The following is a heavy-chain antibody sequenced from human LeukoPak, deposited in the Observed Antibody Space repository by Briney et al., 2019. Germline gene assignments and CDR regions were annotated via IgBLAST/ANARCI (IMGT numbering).Heavy chain of an antibody. Sequence: SETLSLTCAVYGGSFSGYYWSWIRQPPGKGLEWIGEINHSGSTNYNPSLKSRVPISVDTSKNQFSLKLSSVTAADTAVYYCARAPRKWWPVKTWGQGTLVTVSS. D-gene: IGHD2-15*01. CDR3: ARAPRKWWPVKT. CDR1: GGSFSGYY. V-gene: IGHV4-34*01. J-gene: IGHJ5*02. CDR2: INHSGST.